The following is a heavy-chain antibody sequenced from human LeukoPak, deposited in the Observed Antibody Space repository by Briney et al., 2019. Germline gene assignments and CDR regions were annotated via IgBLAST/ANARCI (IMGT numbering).Heavy chain of an antibody. CDR3: ARGTRSTTDAFDI. Sequence: SVKVSCKASGGTFSSYTISWVRQAPGQGLEWMGRIIPILGIANYAQKFQGRVTITADKSTSTACMELSSLRSEDTAVYYCARGTRSTTDAFDIWGQGTMVTVSS. V-gene: IGHV1-69*02. D-gene: IGHD2-2*01. CDR2: IIPILGIA. J-gene: IGHJ3*02. CDR1: GGTFSSYT.